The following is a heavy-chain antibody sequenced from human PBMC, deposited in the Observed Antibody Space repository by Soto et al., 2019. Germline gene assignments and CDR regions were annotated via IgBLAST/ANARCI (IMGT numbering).Heavy chain of an antibody. V-gene: IGHV1-69*13. D-gene: IGHD4-4*01. CDR2: IIPILGTA. Sequence: SSVKVSCKASGGTFSSYAISWVRQAPGQGLEWMGGIIPILGTANYAQKFRGRVTITADESTSTAYMELSSLSSENTAVYYCARGQDYNNYYSYYYYYHGMDVWAQGTTVTVSS. J-gene: IGHJ6*02. CDR3: ARGQDYNNYYSYYYYYHGMDV. CDR1: GGTFSSYA.